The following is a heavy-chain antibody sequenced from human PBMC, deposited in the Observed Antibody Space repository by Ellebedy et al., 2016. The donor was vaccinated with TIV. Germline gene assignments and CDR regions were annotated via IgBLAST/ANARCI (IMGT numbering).Heavy chain of an antibody. V-gene: IGHV1-2*04. Sequence: AASVKVSCKASGYTFTGYYIHWVRQAPGQGLEWMGWINPNSGGTNYAQKFQGWVTMTRDTSIRTAYMELSRLRYDDTAMYYCARDVAAAGSGYWGQGTLVTVSS. CDR1: GYTFTGYY. J-gene: IGHJ4*02. D-gene: IGHD6-13*01. CDR2: INPNSGGT. CDR3: ARDVAAAGSGY.